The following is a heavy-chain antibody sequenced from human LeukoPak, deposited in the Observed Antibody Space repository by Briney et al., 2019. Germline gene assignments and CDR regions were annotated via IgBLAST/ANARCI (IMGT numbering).Heavy chain of an antibody. Sequence: ASVKVSCKASGYTFTSYGISWVRQAPGQGREWMGWISAYNGNTNYAQKLQGRVTMTTDTSTSTAYIELRSLRSDDTAVYYCARGLRAVTSPWLQKVLYYFDYWGQGTLVTVSS. CDR1: GYTFTSYG. V-gene: IGHV1-18*01. CDR3: ARGLRAVTSPWLQKVLYYFDY. J-gene: IGHJ4*02. CDR2: ISAYNGNT. D-gene: IGHD4-17*01.